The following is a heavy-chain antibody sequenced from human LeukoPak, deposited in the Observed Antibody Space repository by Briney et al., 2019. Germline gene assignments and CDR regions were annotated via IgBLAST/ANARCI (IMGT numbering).Heavy chain of an antibody. D-gene: IGHD6-13*01. V-gene: IGHV3-33*01. Sequence: GRSLRLSCAASGFTFSSYGMHWVRQAPGKGLEWVAVIWYDGSNKYYADSVKGRFTISRDNSKNTLYLQMNSLRAEDTAVYYCARDRVAAAGLFDYWGQGTLVTVSS. J-gene: IGHJ4*02. CDR1: GFTFSSYG. CDR2: IWYDGSNK. CDR3: ARDRVAAAGLFDY.